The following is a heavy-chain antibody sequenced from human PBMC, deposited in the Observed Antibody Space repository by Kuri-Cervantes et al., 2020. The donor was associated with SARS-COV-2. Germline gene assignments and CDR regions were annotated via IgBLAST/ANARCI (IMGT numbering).Heavy chain of an antibody. J-gene: IGHJ4*02. CDR3: ASRYSSSWYAVDY. V-gene: IGHV3-30*04. D-gene: IGHD6-13*01. Sequence: GGSLRLSCAASGFSFNNFAMNWVRQAPGKGLEWVAVISYEGSIKKYADSVRGRFTVSRDNSKNTLYLQMNSLRAEDTAVYYCASRYSSSWYAVDYWGQGTLVTVSS. CDR1: GFSFNNFA. CDR2: ISYEGSIK.